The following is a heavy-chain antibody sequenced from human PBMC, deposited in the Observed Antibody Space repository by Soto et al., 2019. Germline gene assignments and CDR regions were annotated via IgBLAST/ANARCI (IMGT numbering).Heavy chain of an antibody. V-gene: IGHV4-39*01. CDR2: IYYSGST. D-gene: IGHD2-15*01. CDR1: GGSISSSSYY. Sequence: PSETLSLTCTVSGGSISSSSYYWCWIRQPPGKGLEWIGSIYYSGSTSYNPSLKSRVTISVDTSKNQFSLKLSSVTAADTAVYYCARHLSSLLGYCSGGSCYRNWFDPWGQGTLVTVSS. CDR3: ARHLSSLLGYCSGGSCYRNWFDP. J-gene: IGHJ5*02.